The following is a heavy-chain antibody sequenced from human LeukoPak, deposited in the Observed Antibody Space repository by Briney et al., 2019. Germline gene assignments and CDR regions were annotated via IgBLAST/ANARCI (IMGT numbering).Heavy chain of an antibody. V-gene: IGHV3-30-3*01. CDR1: GFTFSRYA. CDR3: ARPPPGGYDASLDY. J-gene: IGHJ4*02. Sequence: GGSLRLSCAASGFTFSRYAMHWVRQAPAKGLEWVAVISYDGSNKYYADSVKGRFTISRDDSKNTLYLQMNSLRVEDTAVYYCARPPPGGYDASLDYWGQGALVTVSS. CDR2: ISYDGSNK. D-gene: IGHD5-12*01.